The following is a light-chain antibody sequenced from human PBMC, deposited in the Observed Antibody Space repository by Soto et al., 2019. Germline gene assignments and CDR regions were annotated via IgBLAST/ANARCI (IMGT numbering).Light chain of an antibody. CDR2: KAS. CDR1: QSISGW. CDR3: QQYNSYSSPFT. J-gene: IGKJ3*01. Sequence: DIQMTQSPSLSASVGDRVTITCRASQSISGWLAWYQQKPGKAPKLLLYKASSLESGVPSRFSGSGSGTEFTLTISSLQPDDFATYYCQQYNSYSSPFTFGPGTKVDIK. V-gene: IGKV1-5*03.